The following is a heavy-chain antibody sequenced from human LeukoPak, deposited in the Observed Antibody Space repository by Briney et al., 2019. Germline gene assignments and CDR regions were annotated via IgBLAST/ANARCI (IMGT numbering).Heavy chain of an antibody. D-gene: IGHD3-10*01. CDR1: GFTFRSYW. CDR2: IKQDGIEK. CDR3: AREAMVRGVPDAFDI. J-gene: IGHJ3*02. Sequence: GGSLRLSCAASGFTFRSYWMDWVRQAPGKGLEWVANIKQDGIEKYFVDSVKGRFAISRDNAKDSLYLQINNLRAEDTAVYYCAREAMVRGVPDAFDIWGQGTMVTVSS. V-gene: IGHV3-7*01.